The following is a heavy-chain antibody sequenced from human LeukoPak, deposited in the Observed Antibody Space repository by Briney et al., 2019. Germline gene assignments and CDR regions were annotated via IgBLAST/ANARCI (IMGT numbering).Heavy chain of an antibody. D-gene: IGHD3-3*01. CDR2: IKQDGSEK. CDR3: ARPYDFWSGQPAY. J-gene: IGHJ4*02. V-gene: IGHV3-7*01. CDR1: GFTFSSYW. Sequence: GGSLRLSCAASGFTFSSYWMSWVRQAPGKGLEWVANIKQDGSEKYYVDSVKGRFTISRDNAKNSLYLQMNSLRAEDTAVYYCARPYDFWSGQPAYWGQGTLVTVSS.